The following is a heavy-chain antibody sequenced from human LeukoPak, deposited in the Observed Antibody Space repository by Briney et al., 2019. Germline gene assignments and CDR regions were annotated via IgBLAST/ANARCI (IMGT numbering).Heavy chain of an antibody. CDR2: ISGSGGST. D-gene: IGHD3-22*01. CDR3: AKGPITMIPERVLD. V-gene: IGHV3-23*01. Sequence: SGGSLRLSCAASGFIFSSYAMSWVRQAPGKGLEWVSAISGSGGSTYYADSVKGRFTISRDNSKNTLYLQMNSLRAEDTAVYYCAKGPITMIPERVLDWGQGTLVTVSS. J-gene: IGHJ4*02. CDR1: GFIFSSYA.